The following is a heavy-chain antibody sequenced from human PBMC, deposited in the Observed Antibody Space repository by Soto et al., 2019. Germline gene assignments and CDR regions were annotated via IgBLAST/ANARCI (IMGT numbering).Heavy chain of an antibody. D-gene: IGHD5-12*01. V-gene: IGHV1-2*04. J-gene: IGHJ6*03. CDR1: GGTFRSYA. Sequence: ASVKVSCKASGGTFRSYAISWVRQAPGQGLEWMGWINPNSGGTNYAQKFQGWVTMTRDTSISTAYMELSRLRSDDTAVYYCARGTGNVDIVATIDYYYYMDVWGKGTTVTVSS. CDR2: INPNSGGT. CDR3: ARGTGNVDIVATIDYYYYMDV.